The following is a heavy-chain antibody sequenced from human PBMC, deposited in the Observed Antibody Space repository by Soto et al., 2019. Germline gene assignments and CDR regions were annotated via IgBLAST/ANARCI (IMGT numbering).Heavy chain of an antibody. CDR3: ARDPLRYFDWLFKGWFDP. CDR1: GFTFSSYG. Sequence: HPGGSLRLSCAASGFTFSSYGMHWVRQAPGKGLEWVAVIWYDGSNKYYADSVKGRFTISRDNSKNTLYLQMNSLRAEDTAVYYCARDPLRYFDWLFKGWFDPWGQGTLVTVSS. CDR2: IWYDGSNK. J-gene: IGHJ5*02. V-gene: IGHV3-33*01. D-gene: IGHD3-9*01.